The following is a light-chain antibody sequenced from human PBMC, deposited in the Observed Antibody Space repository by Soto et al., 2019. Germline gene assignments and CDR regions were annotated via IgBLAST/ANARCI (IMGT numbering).Light chain of an antibody. CDR2: WAS. CDR1: RSVLYSSNNKNY. CDR3: QQYYSTPVA. Sequence: DIVMTQSPDSLAVSLGERATINCKSSRSVLYSSNNKNYLAWYQQKPGQPPKLLIYWASTRESGVPDRFSGSGSGTDFTLTISSLQAEDVAVYYCQQYYSTPVAFGQGTKVEIK. V-gene: IGKV4-1*01. J-gene: IGKJ1*01.